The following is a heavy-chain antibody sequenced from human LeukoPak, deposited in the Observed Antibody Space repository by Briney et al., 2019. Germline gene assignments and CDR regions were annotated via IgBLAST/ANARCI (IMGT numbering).Heavy chain of an antibody. CDR2: ISSSSSYI. V-gene: IGHV3-21*01. J-gene: IGHJ5*02. D-gene: IGHD2-2*01. CDR3: ARDRSVVVPAATWFDP. Sequence: PAGSLRLACAASGFTFSSYSMNWVRQPPGKGLEWVSSISSSSSYIYYADSVKGRFTISRDNAKKSLYLQMNSLRAEDTAVYYCARDRSVVVPAATWFDPWGQGTLVTVSS. CDR1: GFTFSSYS.